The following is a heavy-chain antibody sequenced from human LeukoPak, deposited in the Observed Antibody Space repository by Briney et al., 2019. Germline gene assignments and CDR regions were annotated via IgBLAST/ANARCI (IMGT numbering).Heavy chain of an antibody. D-gene: IGHD3-10*01. J-gene: IGHJ4*02. CDR2: IIPSDGST. CDR3: ARGKVFTRVRGFIITYFDY. Sequence: ASVKVSCKASGYSFTRYFIHWVRQAPGQGLEWMGIIIPSDGSTSYAQKFQGRVTMTRDTSTSTVYMELSSLRSEDTAVYYCARGKVFTRVRGFIITYFDYWARGTLVTVP. V-gene: IGHV1-46*01. CDR1: GYSFTRYF.